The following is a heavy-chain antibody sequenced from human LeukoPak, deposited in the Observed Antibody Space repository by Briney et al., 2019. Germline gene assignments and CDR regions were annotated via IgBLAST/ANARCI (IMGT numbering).Heavy chain of an antibody. CDR3: TRRSSTSGSNL. CDR2: IRSKANSYAT. D-gene: IGHD6-19*01. CDR1: GFTFSGSA. J-gene: IGHJ2*01. V-gene: IGHV3-73*01. Sequence: GGSLRLSCAASGFTFSGSAMHWVRQASGKGLEWVGRIRSKANSYATAYAASVKGRFTISRDDSKNTAYLQMNSLNTEDTAVYYCTRRSSTSGSNLWGRGTLVTVSS.